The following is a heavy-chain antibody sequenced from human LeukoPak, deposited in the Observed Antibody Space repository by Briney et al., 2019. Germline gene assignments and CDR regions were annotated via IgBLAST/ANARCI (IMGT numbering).Heavy chain of an antibody. D-gene: IGHD3-22*01. V-gene: IGHV3-74*01. CDR2: IDNDGGT. J-gene: IGHJ4*01. Sequence: GGSLRLSCAASGXAFSHHYMHWVRQVPGKGLVWVSRIDNDGGTGYADSVKGRFTISRDNANNSLYLEMNSLRAEDTAVYYCARDVGGGYHLFTESHRGHGTLVTVSS. CDR3: ARDVGGGYHLFTESH. CDR1: GXAFSHHY.